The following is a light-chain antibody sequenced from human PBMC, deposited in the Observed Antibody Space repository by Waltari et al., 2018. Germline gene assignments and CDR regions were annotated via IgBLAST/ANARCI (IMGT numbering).Light chain of an antibody. V-gene: IGLV2-8*01. CDR2: AVT. J-gene: IGLJ1*01. Sequence: QSALTQPPSASGSPGQSVTISCTGTSGDIGTYDHVSWYQQHPGKAPKVIVYAVTKRPSGFHDRFSASEAGDTALLAVAGLQAEDEADYYCSAYAGIYMYVFGAGTVVTVL. CDR1: SGDIGTYDH. CDR3: SAYAGIYMYV.